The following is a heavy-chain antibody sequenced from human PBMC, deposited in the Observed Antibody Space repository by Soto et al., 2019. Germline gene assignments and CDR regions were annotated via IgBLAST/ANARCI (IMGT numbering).Heavy chain of an antibody. CDR1: GGSISNYY. Sequence: QVQLQESGPGLVKPSETLSLTCTVSGGSISNYYWSWIRQPPGKGLEWIAYIYYSGSTNYNPSLQRRVPLSVDPSTNQFSLKLSSVTAADTAVYYCARGGGRLIDYWGQGTLVTVSS. D-gene: IGHD1-26*01. CDR2: IYYSGST. J-gene: IGHJ4*02. V-gene: IGHV4-59*08. CDR3: ARGGGRLIDY.